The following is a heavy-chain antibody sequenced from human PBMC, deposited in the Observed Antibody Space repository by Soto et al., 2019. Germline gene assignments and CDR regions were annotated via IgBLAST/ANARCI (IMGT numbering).Heavy chain of an antibody. Sequence: ETLPVTCAVYGGYFIDYYWSWIRQPPGKGLEWIGEINHSGSTNYNPSLKSRVTISVDTSKNQFSLKLSSVTAADTAVYYCARGGYCSSTSCKRGYYYYYGMDVWGQGTTVTVSS. D-gene: IGHD2-2*03. CDR2: INHSGST. CDR1: GGYFIDYY. CDR3: ARGGYCSSTSCKRGYYYYYGMDV. V-gene: IGHV4-34*01. J-gene: IGHJ6*02.